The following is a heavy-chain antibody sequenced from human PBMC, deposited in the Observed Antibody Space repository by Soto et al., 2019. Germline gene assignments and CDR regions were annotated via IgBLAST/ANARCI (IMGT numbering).Heavy chain of an antibody. CDR3: AREIGYSSTWPAY. J-gene: IGHJ4*02. CDR1: GFTFSSYS. V-gene: IGHV3-48*01. Sequence: GGSLRLSCAASGFTFSSYSMNWVRQAPGKGLEWVSYISSSSRTIYYADSVKGRFTISRDNSKNTLYLQMNSLRAEDTAVYFCAREIGYSSTWPAYWGQGTLVTVSS. D-gene: IGHD6-13*01. CDR2: ISSSSRTI.